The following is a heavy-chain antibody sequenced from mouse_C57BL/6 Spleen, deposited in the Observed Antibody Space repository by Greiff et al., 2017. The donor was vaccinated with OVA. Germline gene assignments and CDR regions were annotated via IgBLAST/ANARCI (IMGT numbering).Heavy chain of an antibody. Sequence: EVKLVESGAGLVKPGGSLKLSCAASGFTFSSYAMSWVRQTPEKRLEWVAYISSGGDYIYYADTVKGRFTISRDNARNTLYLQMSSLKSEDTAMYYCTRDGAYYSNYVGAMDYWGQGTSVTVSS. J-gene: IGHJ4*01. CDR1: GFTFSSYA. CDR2: ISSGGDYI. V-gene: IGHV5-9-1*02. D-gene: IGHD2-5*01. CDR3: TRDGAYYSNYVGAMDY.